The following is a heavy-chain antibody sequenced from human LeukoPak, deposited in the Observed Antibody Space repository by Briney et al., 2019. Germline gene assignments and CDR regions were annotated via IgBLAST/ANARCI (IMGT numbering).Heavy chain of an antibody. Sequence: GGSLRLSCAASGFTFSGSAIRWVRQASGKGLEWVGRIRSKVNTYATAYAASVKGRFTISRDDSKNTAYLQMNSLKTEDTAVFYCTRSPDFDCWGQGTLVTVSS. CDR3: TRSPDFDC. CDR2: IRSKVNTYAT. V-gene: IGHV3-73*01. J-gene: IGHJ4*02. CDR1: GFTFSGSA.